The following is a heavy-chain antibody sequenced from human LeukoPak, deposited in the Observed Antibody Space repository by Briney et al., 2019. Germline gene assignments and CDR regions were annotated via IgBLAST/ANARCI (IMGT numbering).Heavy chain of an antibody. CDR3: ARGGGYSYGSFDY. CDR1: GIIFSNYW. V-gene: IGHV3-74*01. Sequence: GGSLRLSCAASGIIFSNYWMHWVRQAPGKGLVWVSRINRDGSSTSYADSVKGRFTISRDNAKNALYLQMNSLRAEDTAVYYCARGGGYSYGSFDYWGQGTLVTVSS. CDR2: INRDGSST. D-gene: IGHD5-18*01. J-gene: IGHJ4*02.